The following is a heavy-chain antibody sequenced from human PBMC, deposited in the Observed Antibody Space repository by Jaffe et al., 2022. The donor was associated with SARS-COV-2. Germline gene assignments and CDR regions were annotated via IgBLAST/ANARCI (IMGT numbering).Heavy chain of an antibody. Sequence: EVQLVESGGGLVQPGRSLRLSCAASGFTFDDYAMHWVRQAPGKGLEWVSGISWNSGSIGYADSVKGRFTISRDNAKNSLYLQMNSLRAEDTALYYCAKFPGYDSSGYYETDYWGQGTLVTVSS. V-gene: IGHV3-9*01. CDR2: ISWNSGSI. CDR3: AKFPGYDSSGYYETDY. D-gene: IGHD3-22*01. J-gene: IGHJ4*02. CDR1: GFTFDDYA.